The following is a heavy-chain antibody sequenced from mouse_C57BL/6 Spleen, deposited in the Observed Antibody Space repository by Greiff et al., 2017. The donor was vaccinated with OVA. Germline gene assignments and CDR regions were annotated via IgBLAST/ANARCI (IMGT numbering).Heavy chain of an antibody. J-gene: IGHJ2*01. CDR2: IYPGDGDT. D-gene: IGHD1-1*01. Sequence: QVQLQQSGAELVKPGASVKISCKASGYAFSSYWMNWVKQRPGKGLEWIGQIYPGDGDTNYNGKFKGKATLTADKSSSTAYMQLSSLTSEDSAVYFCASYYYYGSSPWFNYWGQGTTLTVSS. V-gene: IGHV1-80*01. CDR3: ASYYYYGSSPWFNY. CDR1: GYAFSSYW.